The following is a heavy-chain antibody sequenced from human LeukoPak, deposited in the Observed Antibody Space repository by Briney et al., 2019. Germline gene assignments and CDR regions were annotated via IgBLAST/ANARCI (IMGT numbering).Heavy chain of an antibody. V-gene: IGHV4-61*02. CDR3: ARGRYSYDSSGAFDI. J-gene: IGHJ3*02. CDR1: GDSISSGDYY. CDR2: ISSSGST. D-gene: IGHD3-22*01. Sequence: TLSLTCTVSGDSISSGDYYWSWIRQPAGKGLEWIGRISSSGSTNYNPSLKSRVTISVDTSKNQFSLKVSSVTAADTAVYFCARGRYSYDSSGAFDIWGQGTMVTVSS.